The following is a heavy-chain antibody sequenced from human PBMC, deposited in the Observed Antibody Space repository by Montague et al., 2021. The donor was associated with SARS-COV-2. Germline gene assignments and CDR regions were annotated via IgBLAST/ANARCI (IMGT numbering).Heavy chain of an antibody. CDR3: ARRGRKLLPVATTIGGFDI. CDR1: GGSISSNNYY. J-gene: IGHJ3*02. V-gene: IGHV4-39*02. CDR2: IYDSGST. Sequence: SETLSLTCTVSGGSISSNNYYWDWIRQPPGKGLEWIGSIYDSGSTYYNPFLKSRVTIFVDTSENHFSLKLNSVTAADTAVYYCARRGRKLLPVATTIGGFDIWGQGTMVTVSS. D-gene: IGHD5-12*01.